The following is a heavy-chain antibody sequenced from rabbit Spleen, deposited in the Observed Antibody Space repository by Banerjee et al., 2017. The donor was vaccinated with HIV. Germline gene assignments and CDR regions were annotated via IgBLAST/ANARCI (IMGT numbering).Heavy chain of an antibody. CDR3: ARDLASVVGWNFNL. CDR1: GFSFSDRDV. D-gene: IGHD3-1*01. Sequence: QEQLEESGGDLVRPEGSLTLTCTASGFSFSDRDVMCWVRQAPGKGLQWIACINTYTGKPVYATWPKGRFTISRTSSTTVTLQMTSLTAADTATYFCARDLASVVGWNFNLWGPGTLVTVS. V-gene: IGHV1S45*01. CDR2: INTYTGKP. J-gene: IGHJ4*01.